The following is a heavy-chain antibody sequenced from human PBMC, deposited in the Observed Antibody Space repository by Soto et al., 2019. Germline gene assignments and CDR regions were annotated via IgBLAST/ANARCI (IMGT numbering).Heavy chain of an antibody. Sequence: PGGSLRLSCAASGFTFSSYAMSWVRQAPGKGLEWVSAISGSGGSTYYADSVKGRFTISRDNSKNTLYLQMNSLRAEDTAVYYCTYYDFWSGYYYAYMDVWGKGTTVTVSS. CDR3: TYYDFWSGYYYAYMDV. V-gene: IGHV3-23*01. CDR1: GFTFSSYA. CDR2: ISGSGGST. D-gene: IGHD3-3*01. J-gene: IGHJ6*03.